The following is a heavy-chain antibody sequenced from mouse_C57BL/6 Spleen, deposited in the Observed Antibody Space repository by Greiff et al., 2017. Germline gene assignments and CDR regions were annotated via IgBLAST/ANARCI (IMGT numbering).Heavy chain of an antibody. CDR3: TPYYGSSYYFDY. CDR1: GFNIKDYY. V-gene: IGHV14-1*01. J-gene: IGHJ2*01. Sequence: EVMLVESGAELVRPGASVKLSCTASGFNIKDYYMHWVKQRPEQGLEWIGRIDPEDGDTEYAPKFQGKATMTADTSSNTAYLQLSSLTSEDTAVYYCTPYYGSSYYFDYWGQGTTLTVSS. D-gene: IGHD1-1*01. CDR2: IDPEDGDT.